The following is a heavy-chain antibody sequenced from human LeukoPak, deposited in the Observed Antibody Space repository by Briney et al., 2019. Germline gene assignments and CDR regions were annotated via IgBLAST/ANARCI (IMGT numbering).Heavy chain of an antibody. V-gene: IGHV1-18*01. D-gene: IGHD2-15*01. CDR2: ISAYNGNT. Sequence: GASVKVSCKASGYTFTSYGISWVRQAPGQGLEWMGWISAYNGNTNYAQKLQGRVTMTTGTSTSTAYMELRSLRSDDTAVYYCARDPLVVVAATYYYYYGMDVWGQGTTVTVSS. CDR1: GYTFTSYG. J-gene: IGHJ6*02. CDR3: ARDPLVVVAATYYYYYGMDV.